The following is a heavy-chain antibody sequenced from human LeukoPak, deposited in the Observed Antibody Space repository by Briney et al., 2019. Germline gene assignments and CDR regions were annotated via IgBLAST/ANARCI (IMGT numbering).Heavy chain of an antibody. CDR1: GYTFTSYD. CDR2: MNPNSGNT. CDR3: ARGNLYDFWSGYYPYYYYMDV. Sequence: ASVKVSCKASGYTFTSYDINWVRQATGQGLEWMGWMNPNSGNTGYAQKFQGRVTMTRNTSISTAYMELSSLRPEDTAVYYCARGNLYDFWSGYYPYYYYMDVWGKGTTVTVSS. J-gene: IGHJ6*03. D-gene: IGHD3-3*01. V-gene: IGHV1-8*01.